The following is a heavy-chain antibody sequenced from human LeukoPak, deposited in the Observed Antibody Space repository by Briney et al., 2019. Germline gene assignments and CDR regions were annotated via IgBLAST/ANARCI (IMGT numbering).Heavy chain of an antibody. D-gene: IGHD6-13*01. CDR2: INHSGST. CDR3: AGRQAAAGTFYF. J-gene: IGHJ4*02. V-gene: IGHV4-34*01. Sequence: SSETLSLTCAVYGGSFSGYYWSWIRQPPGKGLEWIGEINHSGSTNYNPSLKSRVTISVDTSKNQFSLKLSSVTAADTAVYYCAGRQAAAGTFYFWGQGSLVTVSS. CDR1: GGSFSGYY.